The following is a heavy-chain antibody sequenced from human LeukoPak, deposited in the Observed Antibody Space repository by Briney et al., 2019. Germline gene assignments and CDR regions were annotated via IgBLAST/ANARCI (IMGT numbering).Heavy chain of an antibody. CDR3: AVSVLGTVRMPTVTRGDY. V-gene: IGHV4-34*01. CDR2: INHSGST. D-gene: IGHD4-17*01. J-gene: IGHJ4*02. Sequence: PSETLSLTCAVYGGSFSGYYWSWIRQPPGKGLEWIGEINHSGSTNYNPSLKSRVTISVDTSKNQFSLKLSSVTAADTAVYYCAVSVLGTVRMPTVTRGDYWGQGTLVTVSS. CDR1: GGSFSGYY.